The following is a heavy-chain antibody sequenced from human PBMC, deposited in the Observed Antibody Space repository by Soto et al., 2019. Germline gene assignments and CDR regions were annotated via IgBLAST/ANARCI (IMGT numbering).Heavy chain of an antibody. D-gene: IGHD5-18*01. CDR1: GYTFTHYY. Sequence: QVQLVQSGAEVKKPGASVRVSCKASGYTFTHYYIHWVRQAPGQGLEWMGIINPNGGIKTYAQKFRAGFSMTRDTSTSTVDLELSSLRSEDSAVYYCATSVNSAMAFDYWGQGTLVTVSS. V-gene: IGHV1-46*01. CDR3: ATSVNSAMAFDY. J-gene: IGHJ4*02. CDR2: INPNGGIK.